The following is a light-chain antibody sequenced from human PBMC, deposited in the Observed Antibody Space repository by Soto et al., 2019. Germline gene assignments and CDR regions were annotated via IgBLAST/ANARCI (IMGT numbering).Light chain of an antibody. J-gene: IGKJ5*01. CDR2: EVS. CDR3: MQGTQWPRT. CDR1: QSLVYSDGNTS. V-gene: IGKV2-30*01. Sequence: DVVMTQSPLSLPVTLGQPASISCRSSQSLVYSDGNTSLHWFQQRPGQSPRRLIYEVSNRDSGVPDRFSGSGSGTDFTLKISRVEAEDVGVYYCMQGTQWPRTFGQGTRLEIK.